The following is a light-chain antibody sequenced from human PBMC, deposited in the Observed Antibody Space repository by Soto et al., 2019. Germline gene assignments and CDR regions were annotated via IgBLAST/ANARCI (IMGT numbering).Light chain of an antibody. J-gene: IGLJ1*01. CDR3: CLYAVTFYV. V-gene: IGLV2-11*01. CDR1: SSDVCTYYF. CDR2: DVS. Sequence: SVLTQPRSVSGSPGHSVTISRPGTSSDVCTYYFLSWSQQHPGKAPRLMIFDVSERPSWVPDRLSGSKSGNTASLTISGLQAVDEADYYCCLYAVTFYVFGTGTKGTVL.